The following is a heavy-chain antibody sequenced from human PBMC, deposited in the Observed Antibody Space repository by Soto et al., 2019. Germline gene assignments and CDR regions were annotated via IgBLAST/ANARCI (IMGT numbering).Heavy chain of an antibody. CDR1: GDSFNDYY. J-gene: IGHJ5*02. Sequence: ASVKVSCKSSGDSFNDYYIHWVRQAPGQGFEWMGWINPSNGNTKYSQKFQGRVTITRDTSASTAYMELSSLRSEDTAVYYCARGIDILTGSNCFDPWGQGTLVTVSS. D-gene: IGHD3-9*01. CDR2: INPSNGNT. V-gene: IGHV1-3*01. CDR3: ARGIDILTGSNCFDP.